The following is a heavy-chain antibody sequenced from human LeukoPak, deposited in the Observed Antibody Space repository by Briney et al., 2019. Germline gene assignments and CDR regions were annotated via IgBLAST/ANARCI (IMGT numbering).Heavy chain of an antibody. J-gene: IGHJ3*01. CDR2: LYYTGST. D-gene: IGHD3-16*01. Sequence: SETLSLTCTVSGYSISSSGYYWGWLRQPPGKGLEWIASLYYTGSTYYSPSLRSRVTISVDKSKNHFSLKLSSVTAADTAVYYCATKRGLPYRERVDAFDVWGQGTLVAVSS. V-gene: IGHV4-39*07. CDR1: GYSISSSGYY. CDR3: ATKRGLPYRERVDAFDV.